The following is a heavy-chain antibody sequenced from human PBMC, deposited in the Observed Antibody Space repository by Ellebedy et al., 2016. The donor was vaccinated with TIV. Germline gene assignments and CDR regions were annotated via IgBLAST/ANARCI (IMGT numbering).Heavy chain of an antibody. CDR2: IYYSGST. Sequence: MPSETLSLTCTVSGGSISSYYWSWIRQPPGKGLEWIGSIYYSGSTYYNPSLKSRVTISVDTSKNQFSLKLSSVTAADTAVYYCARLQEGFDYWGQGTLVTVSS. D-gene: IGHD5-24*01. CDR1: GGSISSYY. J-gene: IGHJ4*02. CDR3: ARLQEGFDY. V-gene: IGHV4-59*12.